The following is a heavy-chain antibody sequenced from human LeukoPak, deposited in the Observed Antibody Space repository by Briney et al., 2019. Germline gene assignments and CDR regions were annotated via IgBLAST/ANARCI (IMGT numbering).Heavy chain of an antibody. J-gene: IGHJ4*02. D-gene: IGHD6-19*01. CDR3: ARLGPASSGWPESFDY. Sequence: GGSLRLSCAASGFTFNSYWMNWVRQAPGKGLEWVANIKRDGSEKYYVDSVKGRFTISRDNAKNSLDLQMNSLRVEDTAVYYCARLGPASSGWPESFDYWGQGTLVTVSS. V-gene: IGHV3-7*03. CDR2: IKRDGSEK. CDR1: GFTFNSYW.